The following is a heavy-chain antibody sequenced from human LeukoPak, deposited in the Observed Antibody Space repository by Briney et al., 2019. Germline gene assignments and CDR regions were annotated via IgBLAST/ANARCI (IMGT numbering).Heavy chain of an antibody. V-gene: IGHV4-61*02. CDR1: GGSISSGSYY. J-gene: IGHJ4*02. D-gene: IGHD5-24*01. CDR2: IYTSGST. CDR3: ARAGGLQPDY. Sequence: SQTLSLTCTVSGGSISSGSYYWSWIRQPAGKGLEGIGRIYTSGSTNYNPSLKSRVTISVDTSKNHFSLKLSSVTAADTAVYYCARAGGLQPDYWGQGTLVTVSS.